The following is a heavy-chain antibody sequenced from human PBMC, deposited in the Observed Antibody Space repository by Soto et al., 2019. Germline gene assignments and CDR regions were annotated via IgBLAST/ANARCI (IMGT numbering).Heavy chain of an antibody. D-gene: IGHD6-19*01. J-gene: IGHJ6*02. V-gene: IGHV3-72*01. CDR1: VFTFIDHY. CDR3: ARSMAVPISDYYYYYGMDV. Sequence: PGWSLRLACASSVFTFIDHYMDWVRQAPGKGLEWVGRTRNKANSYTTEYAASVKGRFTISRDDSKNSLYLQMNSLKTEDTAVYYCARSMAVPISDYYYYYGMDVWGQGTTVTVSS. CDR2: TRNKANSYTT.